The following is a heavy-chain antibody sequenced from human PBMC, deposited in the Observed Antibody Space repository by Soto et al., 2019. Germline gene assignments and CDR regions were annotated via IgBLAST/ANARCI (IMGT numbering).Heavy chain of an antibody. Sequence: GESLKISCKGSGYSFTSYWIARVRQMPGHNLKWMAIINPGDSETKYSPSFQGQVTISANMSITTAYLQWSSLKASDSAMYYCARHATYYDILSGYYFDYWGQGTQVTVSS. V-gene: IGHV5-51*01. CDR1: GYSFTSYW. J-gene: IGHJ4*02. D-gene: IGHD3-9*01. CDR3: ARHATYYDILSGYYFDY. CDR2: INPGDSET.